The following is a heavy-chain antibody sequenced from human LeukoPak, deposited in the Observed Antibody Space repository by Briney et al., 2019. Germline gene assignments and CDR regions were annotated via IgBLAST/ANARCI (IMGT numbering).Heavy chain of an antibody. D-gene: IGHD5-12*01. Sequence: GGSLRLSCAASGFTFSFYAMHWVRQAPGKGLEWVAVISYDGNNKYYADSVKGRFTISRDNSKNTLYLQMNSLRAEDTAVYYCARAPLVATNYFDYWGQGTLVTVSS. J-gene: IGHJ4*02. CDR3: ARAPLVATNYFDY. CDR2: ISYDGNNK. CDR1: GFTFSFYA. V-gene: IGHV3-30*04.